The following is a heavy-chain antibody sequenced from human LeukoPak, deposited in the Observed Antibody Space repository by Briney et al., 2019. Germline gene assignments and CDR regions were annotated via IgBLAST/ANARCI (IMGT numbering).Heavy chain of an antibody. J-gene: IGHJ5*02. Sequence: ASVKVSCKASGYTFTSYGISWVRQAPGQGLEWMGWISAYNANTNYAQKLQGRVTMTTDTSTSTAYMELRSLRSDDTAVYYCARDRSASSSWSYHWFDPWGQGTLVTVSS. D-gene: IGHD6-13*01. CDR3: ARDRSASSSWSYHWFDP. V-gene: IGHV1-18*01. CDR2: ISAYNANT. CDR1: GYTFTSYG.